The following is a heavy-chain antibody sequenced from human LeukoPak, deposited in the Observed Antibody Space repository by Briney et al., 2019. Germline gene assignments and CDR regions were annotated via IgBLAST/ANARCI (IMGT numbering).Heavy chain of an antibody. J-gene: IGHJ4*02. CDR2: IKQDGTEK. CDR1: GYSISSGYY. V-gene: IGHV3-7*01. D-gene: IGHD3-10*01. CDR3: AKVAKYYYGSETYYFFEH. Sequence: ETLSLTCTVSGYSISSGYYWGWIRQPPGKGLEWVANIKQDGTEKYYVDSVKGRFTISRDNAKNSLYLQMNSLRVEDTAVYYCAKVAKYYYGSETYYFFEHWGQGTPVTVSS.